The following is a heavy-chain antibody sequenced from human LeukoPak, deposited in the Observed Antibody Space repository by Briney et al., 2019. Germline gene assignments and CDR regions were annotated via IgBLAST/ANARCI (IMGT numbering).Heavy chain of an antibody. V-gene: IGHV3-74*01. CDR2: INSDGSTT. CDR1: GFTFSSYW. Sequence: GGSLRLSCVASGFTFSSYWMHWVRQAPGEGLVWVSRINSDGSTTTYADSVKGRFTISRDNSKNTLYLRMNSLRAEDTAVYYCAKSGYNRFDYWGQGTLVTVSS. J-gene: IGHJ4*02. D-gene: IGHD5-24*01. CDR3: AKSGYNRFDY.